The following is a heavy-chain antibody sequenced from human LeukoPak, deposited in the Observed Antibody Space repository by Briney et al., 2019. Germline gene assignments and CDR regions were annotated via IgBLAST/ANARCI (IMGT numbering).Heavy chain of an antibody. V-gene: IGHV3-49*03. CDR3: TRPPTIVGATTAYFDY. J-gene: IGHJ4*02. CDR1: GFTFSSYA. CDR2: IRSKAYGGTT. Sequence: GGSLRLSCAASGFTFSSYAMSWFRQAPGKGLEWVGFIRSKAYGGTTEYAASVKGRFTISRDDSKSIAYLQMNSLKTEDTAVYYCTRPPTIVGATTAYFDYWGQGTLVTVSS. D-gene: IGHD1-26*01.